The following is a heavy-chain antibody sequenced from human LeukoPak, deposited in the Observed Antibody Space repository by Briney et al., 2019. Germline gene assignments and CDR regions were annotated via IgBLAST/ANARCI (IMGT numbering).Heavy chain of an antibody. D-gene: IGHD6-13*01. CDR3: ARDSDSSSWYDRDYYYYYGMDV. V-gene: IGHV3-11*06. Sequence: PGGSLRLSCAASGFTFSDYYMSWIRQAPGKGLEWVSYISSSSSYTNYADSVKGRFTISRDNAKNSLYLQMNSLRAEDTAVYYCARDSDSSSWYDRDYYYYYGMDVCGKGATVTVSS. CDR1: GFTFSDYY. J-gene: IGHJ6*04. CDR2: ISSSSSYT.